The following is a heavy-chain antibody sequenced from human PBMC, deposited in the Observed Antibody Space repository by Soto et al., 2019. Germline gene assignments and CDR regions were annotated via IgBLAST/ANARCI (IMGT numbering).Heavy chain of an antibody. CDR2: TRSKANNYAT. CDR3: VREGKGSGYYRD. Sequence: EVQLVESGGGLVQPGGSLKLSCAASGFTFSDSAVHWVRQASGKGLEWVGRTRSKANNYATGYSASVEGRFTISRDDSKNTAYMQMNGLITEDTAVYYCVREGKGSGYYRDWGLGTLVTVSS. D-gene: IGHD3-3*01. V-gene: IGHV3-73*01. J-gene: IGHJ4*02. CDR1: GFTFSDSA.